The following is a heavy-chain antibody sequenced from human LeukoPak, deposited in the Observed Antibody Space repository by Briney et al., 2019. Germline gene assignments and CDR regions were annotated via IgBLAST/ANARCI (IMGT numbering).Heavy chain of an antibody. CDR1: GGSVSSGSYY. Sequence: PSGTLSLTCTVSGGSVSSGSYYWSWIRRPPGKGLEWIGYIYYSGSTNYNPSLKSRVTISVDTSKNQFSLKLSSVTAADTAVYYCAREWAMVRGVIPPYNWFDPWGQGTLVTVSS. J-gene: IGHJ5*02. V-gene: IGHV4-61*01. CDR2: IYYSGST. D-gene: IGHD3-10*01. CDR3: AREWAMVRGVIPPYNWFDP.